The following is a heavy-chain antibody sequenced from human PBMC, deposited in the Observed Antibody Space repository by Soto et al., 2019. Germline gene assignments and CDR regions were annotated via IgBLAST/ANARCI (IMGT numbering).Heavy chain of an antibody. CDR3: ARNSKADYGLYSFDY. J-gene: IGHJ4*02. CDR1: GGTFSSYA. D-gene: IGHD4-17*01. V-gene: IGHV1-69*13. Sequence: SVKVSCKASGGTFSSYAISWVRQAPGQGLEWMGGIIPIFGTANYAQKFQGRVTITADESTSTAYMELSSLRSEDTAVYYCARNSKADYGLYSFDYWGQGTLVTVSS. CDR2: IIPIFGTA.